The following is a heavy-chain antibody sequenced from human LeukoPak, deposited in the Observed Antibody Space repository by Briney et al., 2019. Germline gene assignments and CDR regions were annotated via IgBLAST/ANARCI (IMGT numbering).Heavy chain of an antibody. Sequence: PSETLSLTCPVSGDSVSSTNYYSGWIRQPPGRGLEWIASIRYSESAYYSPSLKSRATISVDTSKNQFSLRLRSLTATDTAVYYCATQDSSHYWGQGTLVTVSS. V-gene: IGHV4-39*01. CDR2: IRYSESA. CDR1: GDSVSSTNYY. D-gene: IGHD3-22*01. CDR3: ATQDSSHY. J-gene: IGHJ4*02.